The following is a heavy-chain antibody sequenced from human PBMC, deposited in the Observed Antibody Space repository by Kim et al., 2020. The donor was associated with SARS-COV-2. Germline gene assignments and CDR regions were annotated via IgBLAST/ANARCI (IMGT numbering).Heavy chain of an antibody. V-gene: IGHV3-30*18. D-gene: IGHD6-13*01. CDR2: ISYDGSNK. J-gene: IGHJ4*02. CDR1: GFTFSSYG. CDR3: AKDKGHLYSSSWYLYYFDY. Sequence: GGSLRLSCAASGFTFSSYGMHWVRQAPGKGLEWVAVISYDGSNKYYADSVKGRFTISRDNSKNTLYLQMNSLRAEDTAVYYCAKDKGHLYSSSWYLYYFDYWGQGTLVAVSS.